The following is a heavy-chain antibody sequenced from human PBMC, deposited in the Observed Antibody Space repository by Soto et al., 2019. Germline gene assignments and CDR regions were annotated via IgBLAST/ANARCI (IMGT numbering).Heavy chain of an antibody. CDR2: ISGSGGTT. CDR3: AKDGGGSCYMGRWFDP. Sequence: GGSLRLSCAASGFTFSTYALTWVRQAPGKGLEWVSSISGSGGTTYYADSVKGRFTLSRDDSKNTLYLQMNSLRAEDTAIYYCAKDGGGSCYMGRWFDPWGQGTLVTVSS. CDR1: GFTFSTYA. J-gene: IGHJ5*02. D-gene: IGHD2-15*01. V-gene: IGHV3-23*01.